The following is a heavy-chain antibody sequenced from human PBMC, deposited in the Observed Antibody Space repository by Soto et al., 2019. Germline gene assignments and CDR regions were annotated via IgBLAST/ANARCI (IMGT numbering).Heavy chain of an antibody. D-gene: IGHD6-19*01. J-gene: IGHJ4*02. CDR3: SKSVAGWGYFVF. V-gene: IGHV3-9*01. Sequence: GGSLRLSCAASGFTFDDSAMHWVRQAPGKGLEWVSRISWNSDNVGYADSVKGRFTISRDNAKNSLYLQMNSLRTEDTALYYCSKSVAGWGYFVFWGQGTLVTVSS. CDR1: GFTFDDSA. CDR2: ISWNSDNV.